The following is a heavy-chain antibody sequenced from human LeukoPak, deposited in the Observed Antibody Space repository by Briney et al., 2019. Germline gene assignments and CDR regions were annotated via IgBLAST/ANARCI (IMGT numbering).Heavy chain of an antibody. J-gene: IGHJ4*02. CDR2: ISYDGSNK. CDR3: ASLDRGSYYSFDC. Sequence: PGGSLRLSCAASGFTFSTYGMHWVRQAPGKRLEWVGVISYDGSNKHYADSVKGRFTISRDNAKNSLYLQMNSLRAEDTAVYYCASLDRGSYYSFDCWGQGTLVTVSS. V-gene: IGHV3-30*03. CDR1: GFTFSTYG. D-gene: IGHD1-26*01.